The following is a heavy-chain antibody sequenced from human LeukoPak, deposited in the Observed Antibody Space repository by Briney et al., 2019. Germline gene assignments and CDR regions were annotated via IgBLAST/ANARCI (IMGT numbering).Heavy chain of an antibody. CDR1: GYTFTGYY. CDR3: SAGDYRAGHYYYMGV. CDR2: INPNTAGT. J-gene: IGHJ6*03. D-gene: IGHD4-11*01. Sequence: AASVKVSCKASGYTFTGYYFHWVRQAPGQGLEWMGWINPNTAGTNYAQKFLGGVTLTWDTSISTAYMELNRLTSDDTAVYATSAGDYRAGHYYYMGVWGKGTSVTVSS. V-gene: IGHV1-2*02.